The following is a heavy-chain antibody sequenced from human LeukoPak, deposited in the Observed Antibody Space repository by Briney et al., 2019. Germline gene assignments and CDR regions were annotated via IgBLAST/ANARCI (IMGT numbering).Heavy chain of an antibody. D-gene: IGHD6-13*01. CDR3: ARAYSSSWYWNWFDP. Sequence: SETLSLTCTVSGGSISSYYWGWIRQPPGKGLEWIGNIYPTGSTYYNPSLKSRVTISVDTSKNQFSLKVNSVSAADTAVYYCARAYSSSWYWNWFDPWGQGTLVTVSS. CDR2: IYPTGST. V-gene: IGHV4-4*08. CDR1: GGSISSYY. J-gene: IGHJ5*02.